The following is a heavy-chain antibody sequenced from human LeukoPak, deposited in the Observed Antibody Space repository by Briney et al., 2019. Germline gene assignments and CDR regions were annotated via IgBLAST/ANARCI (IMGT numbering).Heavy chain of an antibody. CDR1: GLSISSYY. Sequence: KPAEPLSLICTLSGLSISSYYWSWIRQPAGKGLEWIGRIYTCGSTNYNPSLQSRVTMSVDTSKNQFSLQQSSVTAADTAEYYCAREVGDSSGYYRDPYYFDYWGQGTLVTVSS. CDR3: AREVGDSSGYYRDPYYFDY. V-gene: IGHV4-4*07. CDR2: IYTCGST. D-gene: IGHD3-22*01. J-gene: IGHJ4*02.